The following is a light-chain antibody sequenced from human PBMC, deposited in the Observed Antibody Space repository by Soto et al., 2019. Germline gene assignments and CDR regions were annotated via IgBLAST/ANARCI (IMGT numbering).Light chain of an antibody. J-gene: IGLJ1*01. V-gene: IGLV1-44*01. CDR2: YDN. CDR3: AAWDKSLDGFYL. CDR1: SSNIGSNS. Sequence: QSVLTQPPSASGTPGQGVTISCSGSSSNIGSNSVNWYQQFPGRAPKLLMYYDNQRPSGVPERFSGSKSGTSASLAISGLQSEDEADYFCAAWDKSLDGFYLFGTGTKLTVL.